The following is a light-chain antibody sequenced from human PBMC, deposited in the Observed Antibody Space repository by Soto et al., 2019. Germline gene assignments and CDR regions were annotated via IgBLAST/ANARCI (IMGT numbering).Light chain of an antibody. J-gene: IGKJ5*01. V-gene: IGKV3D-15*01. CDR1: QSVSSN. CDR2: AAS. CDR3: QQRQYWPPIT. Sequence: EIVMTQSPATLSVSPGERVTLPCRASQSVSSNKLAWYQQKPGQAPRLLIYAASSRATGIPARFGGSGSGTDFTLTISSLEPEDFAVYYCQQRQYWPPITFGRGTRLEIK.